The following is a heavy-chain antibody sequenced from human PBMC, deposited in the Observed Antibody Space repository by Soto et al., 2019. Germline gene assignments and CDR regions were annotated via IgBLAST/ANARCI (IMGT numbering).Heavy chain of an antibody. CDR3: ARDRLGDWRGAFDI. CDR1: GYTFTGYY. Sequence: ASVKVSCKASGYTFTGYYMHWVRQAPGQGLEWMGWINPNSGGTNYAQKFQGWVTMTRDTSISTAYMELSRLRSDDTAVYYCARDRLGDWRGAFDIWGQGTMVTVSS. V-gene: IGHV1-2*04. CDR2: INPNSGGT. J-gene: IGHJ3*02. D-gene: IGHD3-10*01.